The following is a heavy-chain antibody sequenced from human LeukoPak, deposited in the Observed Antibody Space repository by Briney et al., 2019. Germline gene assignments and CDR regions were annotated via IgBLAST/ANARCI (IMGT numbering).Heavy chain of an antibody. Sequence: GSLRLSCSTSGFSFTSYAMNWVRQAPGKGLEWLSYISGPGTTTKYADSVQGRFTISRDNDKNSLYLQMNSLRAEDPAVYYCARDWIWGQGTMVTVSS. CDR3: ARDWI. CDR1: GFSFTSYA. V-gene: IGHV3-48*01. CDR2: ISGPGTTT. J-gene: IGHJ3*02.